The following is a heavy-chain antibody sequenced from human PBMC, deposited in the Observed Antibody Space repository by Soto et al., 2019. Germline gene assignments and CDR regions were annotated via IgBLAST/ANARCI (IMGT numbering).Heavy chain of an antibody. Sequence: SETLSLTCTVSGGSISSYYWSWIRQPPGTGLEWIGYIYYSGSTNYNPSLKSRVTIPVDTSKNQFSLKLSSVTAADTAVYYCARFQTTVTSSYFDYWGQGTLVTVSS. CDR1: GGSISSYY. V-gene: IGHV4-59*08. D-gene: IGHD4-17*01. CDR2: IYYSGST. CDR3: ARFQTTVTSSYFDY. J-gene: IGHJ4*02.